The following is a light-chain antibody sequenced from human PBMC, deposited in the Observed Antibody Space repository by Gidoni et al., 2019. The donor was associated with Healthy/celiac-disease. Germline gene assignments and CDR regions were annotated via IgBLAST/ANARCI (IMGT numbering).Light chain of an antibody. J-gene: IGLJ2*01. CDR2: GNS. Sequence: QSVLTQPPPVSGAPGQRVTISCTGSSSNTGAGYDVHWYQQLPGTAPKLLIYGNSNRPSGVPDRFSGSKSGTSASLAITGLQAEDEADYYCQSYDSSLSGSDVVFGGGTKLTVL. CDR1: SSNTGAGYD. CDR3: QSYDSSLSGSDVV. V-gene: IGLV1-40*01.